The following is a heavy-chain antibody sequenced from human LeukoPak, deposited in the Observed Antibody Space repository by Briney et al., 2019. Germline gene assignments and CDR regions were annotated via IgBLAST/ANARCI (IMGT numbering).Heavy chain of an antibody. V-gene: IGHV4-4*07. CDR3: ARHAGQWPAFHGFDI. CDR1: GGSISSYY. CDR2: IYTSGST. D-gene: IGHD6-19*01. Sequence: SETLSLTCTVSGGSISSYYWSWIRQPAGKGLEWIGRIYTSGSTNYNPSLKSRVTISVDTSKNQFSLKLSSVTAADTAVYYCARHAGQWPAFHGFDIWGQGTMVTVSS. J-gene: IGHJ3*02.